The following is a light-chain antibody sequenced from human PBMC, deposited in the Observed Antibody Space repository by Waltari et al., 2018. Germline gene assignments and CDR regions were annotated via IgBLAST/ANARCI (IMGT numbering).Light chain of an antibody. CDR2: DVS. CDR1: SSDVGGYKY. CDR3: CSYAGSTTSVV. J-gene: IGLJ2*01. V-gene: IGLV2-23*02. Sequence: QSALTQPASVSGSPGQSITISCPGTSSDVGGYKYVSWYQQHPGKAPKLMIYDVSKRPSGVSNRFSGSKSGNTASLTISGLQAEDEADYYCCSYAGSTTSVVFGGGTKLTVL.